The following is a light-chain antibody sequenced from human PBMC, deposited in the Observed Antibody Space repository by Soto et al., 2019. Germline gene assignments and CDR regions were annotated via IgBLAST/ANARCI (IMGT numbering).Light chain of an antibody. Sequence: MVLTQSPANLSLSPGYRATLSCRASQIVGRSLAWYHQRPGQAPRLLIYDSSNRVTGIPARFSGNGSGRDFTLTISSLEPEDFAVYYCQYHTDWPPYTFGQGTTLEI. CDR3: QYHTDWPPYT. CDR1: QIVGRS. J-gene: IGKJ2*01. V-gene: IGKV3-11*02. CDR2: DSS.